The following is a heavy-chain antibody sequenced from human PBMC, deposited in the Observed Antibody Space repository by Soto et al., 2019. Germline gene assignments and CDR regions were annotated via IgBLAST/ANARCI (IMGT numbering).Heavy chain of an antibody. D-gene: IGHD3-3*01. Sequence: PGGSLRLSCAASGFTFDDYAMHWVRQAPGKGLEWVSGISWNSGSIGYADSVKGRFTISRDNAKNSLYLQMNSLRAEDTALYYCAKDIGVAALKYYFDYWGQGTLVTVSS. CDR1: GFTFDDYA. V-gene: IGHV3-9*01. CDR2: ISWNSGSI. CDR3: AKDIGVAALKYYFDY. J-gene: IGHJ4*02.